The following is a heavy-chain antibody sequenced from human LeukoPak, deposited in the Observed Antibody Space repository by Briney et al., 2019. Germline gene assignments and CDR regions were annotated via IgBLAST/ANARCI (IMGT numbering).Heavy chain of an antibody. D-gene: IGHD3-16*02. CDR1: GGSFSGSY. J-gene: IGHJ5*02. V-gene: IGHV4-34*01. CDR2: INHSGST. Sequence: SETLSLTCAVYGGSFSGSYWSWIRQPPGKGLEWIGEINHSGSTNYNPSLKSRVTISVDTSKNQFSLKLSSVTAADTAVYYCARGLTVYDYIWGSYRSRSWFDPWGQGTLVTVSS. CDR3: ARGLTVYDYIWGSYRSRSWFDP.